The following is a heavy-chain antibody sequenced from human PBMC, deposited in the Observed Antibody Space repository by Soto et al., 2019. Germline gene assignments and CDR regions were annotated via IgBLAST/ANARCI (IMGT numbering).Heavy chain of an antibody. CDR3: ARGDYDFWSGYSSGMDV. D-gene: IGHD3-3*01. Sequence: VGSLRLSCAASGFTFSSYEMNWVRQAPGKGLEWVSYISSSGSTIYYADSVKGRFTISRDNAKNSLYLQMNSLRAEDTAVYYCARGDYDFWSGYSSGMDVWGQGTTVTVSS. CDR1: GFTFSSYE. V-gene: IGHV3-48*03. CDR2: ISSSGSTI. J-gene: IGHJ6*02.